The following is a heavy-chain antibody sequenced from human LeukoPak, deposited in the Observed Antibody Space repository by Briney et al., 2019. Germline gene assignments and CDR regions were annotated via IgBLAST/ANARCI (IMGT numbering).Heavy chain of an antibody. J-gene: IGHJ4*02. D-gene: IGHD3-22*01. Sequence: PGGSLRLSCAASGFTFSSYSMNWVRQAPGKGLEWVSSISSSSSYIYYADSVKGRFTISRDNAKNSLYLQMNSLRAEDTAVYYCASALNYYDSSGYDPGDYWGQGTLVAVSS. CDR2: ISSSSSYI. V-gene: IGHV3-21*01. CDR3: ASALNYYDSSGYDPGDY. CDR1: GFTFSSYS.